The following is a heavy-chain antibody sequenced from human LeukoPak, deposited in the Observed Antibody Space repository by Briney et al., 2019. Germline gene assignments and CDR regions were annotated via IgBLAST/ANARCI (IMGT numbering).Heavy chain of an antibody. J-gene: IGHJ4*02. D-gene: IGHD4-17*01. CDR1: GFSFSSHA. CDR2: ISISGDDT. V-gene: IGHV3-23*01. CDR3: ANEIRPNDY. Sequence: GGCLRLSGATSGFSFSSHAMTWVRQAPGKGLEWLSAISISGDDTYYADSVKGRFTISRDNSKNTLYLQMNSLSADDTAMYYCANEIRPNDYWGQGTLVTVSS.